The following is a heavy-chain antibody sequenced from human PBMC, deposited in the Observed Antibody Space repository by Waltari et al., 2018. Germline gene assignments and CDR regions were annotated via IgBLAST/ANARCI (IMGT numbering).Heavy chain of an antibody. V-gene: IGHV4-59*08. CDR2: ISYSGST. CDR1: GGSISSYY. D-gene: IGHD5-12*01. Sequence: QVQLQESGPGLVKPSETLSLTCTVSGGSISSYYWSWIRQPPGKGLEWIGYISYSGSTNYHPSRKSRVTRSVDTAKNQFSLKLSSVSAADTAVYYCARLGRIGASPQTYYCDYWGQGTLVTVSS. J-gene: IGHJ4*02. CDR3: ARLGRIGASPQTYYCDY.